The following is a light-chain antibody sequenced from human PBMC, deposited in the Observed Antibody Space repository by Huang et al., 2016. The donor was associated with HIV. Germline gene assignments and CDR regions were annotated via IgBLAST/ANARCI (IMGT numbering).Light chain of an antibody. J-gene: IGKJ2*01. CDR1: QSVGGY. CDR3: QQPGS. V-gene: IGKV3-11*01. Sequence: EIVLTQSPATLSLSPGERATLPCRASQSVGGYLAWYQQKPGQAPRLRIYDTSTRATGIPARFSGSGSETDFTLTISSLEPEDCAVYYCQQPGSFGQGTKVDIK. CDR2: DTS.